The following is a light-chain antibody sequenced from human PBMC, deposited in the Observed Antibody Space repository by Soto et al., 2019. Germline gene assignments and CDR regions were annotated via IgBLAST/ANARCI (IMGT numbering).Light chain of an antibody. Sequence: DIQMTQSPSSVSASVGDRVTITCRASQGIAGWLAWYQHRPGKAPDLLIYGASNLQTGIPSRFSGSGSGTDFTHTISSLQPEDFATYYCQQAYNFPPTFGQGTKVEV. CDR3: QQAYNFPPT. CDR2: GAS. V-gene: IGKV1-12*01. CDR1: QGIAGW. J-gene: IGKJ1*01.